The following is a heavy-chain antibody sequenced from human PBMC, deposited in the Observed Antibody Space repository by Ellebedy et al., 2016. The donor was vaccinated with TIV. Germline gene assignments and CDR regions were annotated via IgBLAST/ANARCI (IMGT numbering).Heavy chain of an antibody. CDR2: ISYDGSNK. CDR1: GFTFSSYG. D-gene: IGHD5/OR15-5a*01. CDR3: EKESSTSGMDV. J-gene: IGHJ6*02. V-gene: IGHV3-30*18. Sequence: GGSLRLXCAASGFTFSSYGMHWVRQAPGKGLEWVAVISYDGSNKYYADSVKGRFTISRDNSKNTLYLQMNSLRAEDTAVYYCEKESSTSGMDVWGQGTTVTVSS.